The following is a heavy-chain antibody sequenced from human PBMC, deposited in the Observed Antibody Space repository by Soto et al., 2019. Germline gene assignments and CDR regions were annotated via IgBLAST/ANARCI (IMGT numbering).Heavy chain of an antibody. Sequence: QVQLQESGPGLVKPSQTLSLTCTVSGGSISSGGYYWSWIRQHPGKGLEWIGYIYYSGSTYYNPSLKSRVTISVDTSKNQFSLKLSSVTAADTAVYYCASVPVDVVVPAAMLGPHDAFDIWGQGTMVTVSS. V-gene: IGHV4-31*03. D-gene: IGHD2-2*01. J-gene: IGHJ3*02. CDR1: GGSISSGGYY. CDR3: ASVPVDVVVPAAMLGPHDAFDI. CDR2: IYYSGST.